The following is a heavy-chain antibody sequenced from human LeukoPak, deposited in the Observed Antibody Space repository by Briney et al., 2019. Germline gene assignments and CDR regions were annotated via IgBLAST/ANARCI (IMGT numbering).Heavy chain of an antibody. J-gene: IGHJ5*02. V-gene: IGHV4-39*07. CDR2: IYYSGST. Sequence: PSETLSLTCTVSGGSISSSSYYWGWIRQPPGKGLEWIGSIYYSGSTYYNPSLKSRVTISVDTSKNQFSLKLSSVTAADTAVYYCARAGHLQIYGDYIYWFDPWGQGTLVTVSS. D-gene: IGHD4-17*01. CDR1: GGSISSSSYY. CDR3: ARAGHLQIYGDYIYWFDP.